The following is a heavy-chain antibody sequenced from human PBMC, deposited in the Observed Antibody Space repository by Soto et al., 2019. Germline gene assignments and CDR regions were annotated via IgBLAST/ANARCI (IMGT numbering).Heavy chain of an antibody. D-gene: IGHD1-26*01. V-gene: IGHV4-59*01. CDR1: GGSISSYY. CDR2: IYYSGST. Sequence: SETLSLTCTVSGGSISSYYWSWIRQPPGKGLEWIGYIYYSGSTNYNPSLKSRVTISVDTSKNQFSLKLSSVTAADTAVYYCARSRWGLVGAIEYYFDYWGQGTLVTVS. J-gene: IGHJ4*02. CDR3: ARSRWGLVGAIEYYFDY.